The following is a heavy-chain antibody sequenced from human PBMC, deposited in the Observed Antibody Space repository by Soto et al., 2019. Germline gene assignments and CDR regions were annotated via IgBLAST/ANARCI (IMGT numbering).Heavy chain of an antibody. CDR3: ASQHYYDSSGYYVVY. V-gene: IGHV4-30-4*01. D-gene: IGHD3-22*01. J-gene: IGHJ4*02. CDR1: GASISSGDSF. CDR2: IYSSGST. Sequence: PSETLSLTCTVSGASISSGDSFWSWIRQPPGKGLEWIAYIYSSGSTYYNPSLKRRVAISIDTSKNQFSLKLTSVTATDTAVYYCASQHYYDSSGYYVVYWGQGTLVTVSS.